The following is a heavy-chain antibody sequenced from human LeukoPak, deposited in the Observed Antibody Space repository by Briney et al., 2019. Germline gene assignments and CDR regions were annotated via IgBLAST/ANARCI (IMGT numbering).Heavy chain of an antibody. Sequence: PGGSLRLSCAASGFTFSSYGMHWVRQAPGKGLEWVAAISSDESDKYYSDSVQGRFTISRDNSRYTLYLQMSTLRAEDTAMYYCAKEIFRSSYLDYWGQGTLVTVSS. D-gene: IGHD3-10*01. V-gene: IGHV3-30*18. CDR3: AKEIFRSSYLDY. J-gene: IGHJ4*02. CDR2: ISSDESDK. CDR1: GFTFSSYG.